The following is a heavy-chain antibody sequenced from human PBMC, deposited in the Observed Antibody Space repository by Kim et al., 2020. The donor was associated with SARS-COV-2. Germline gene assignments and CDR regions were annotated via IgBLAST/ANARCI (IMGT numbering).Heavy chain of an antibody. CDR1: GGSISSYY. CDR2: IYYSGST. Sequence: SETLSLTCTVSGGSISSYYWSWIRQPPGKGLEWIGYIYYSGSTNYNPSLKSRVTISVDTSKNRFSLKLSSVTAADTAVYYCARDGVLGFDYWGQGTLVTVSS. CDR3: ARDGVLGFDY. V-gene: IGHV4-59*01. J-gene: IGHJ4*02.